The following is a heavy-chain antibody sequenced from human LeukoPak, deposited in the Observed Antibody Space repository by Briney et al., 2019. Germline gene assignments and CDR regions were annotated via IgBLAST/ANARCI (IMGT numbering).Heavy chain of an antibody. J-gene: IGHJ4*02. CDR1: GGSFSGYY. Sequence: SETLSLTCAVYGGSFSGYYWGWIRQPPGKGLEWIGEINHSGSTNYNPSLKSRVTISVDTSNNHFSLKLSSVTAADSAVYYCARVVQWLVLPGGLFDYWGQGTLVTVSS. CDR2: INHSGST. V-gene: IGHV4-34*01. CDR3: ARVVQWLVLPGGLFDY. D-gene: IGHD6-19*01.